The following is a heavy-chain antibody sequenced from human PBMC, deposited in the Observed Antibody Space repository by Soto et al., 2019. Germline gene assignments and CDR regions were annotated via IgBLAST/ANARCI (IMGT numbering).Heavy chain of an antibody. D-gene: IGHD6-19*01. J-gene: IGHJ3*01. CDR1: GFTFSSYS. CDR2: ISSGSSTI. CDR3: AKTYSSGRGAFDV. Sequence: GGSLRLPCASSGFTFSSYSMNSVLQAPGKGLEWVSYISSGSSTIYYADSVKGRFTISRDNAQNSLYLQMNSLRAEDTAVYYCAKTYSSGRGAFDVWGQGTMVTVS. V-gene: IGHV3-48*01.